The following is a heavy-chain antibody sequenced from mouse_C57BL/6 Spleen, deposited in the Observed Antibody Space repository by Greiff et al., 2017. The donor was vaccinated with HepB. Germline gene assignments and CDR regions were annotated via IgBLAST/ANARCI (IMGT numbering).Heavy chain of an antibody. V-gene: IGHV5-4*01. CDR2: ISDGGSYT. J-gene: IGHJ2*01. D-gene: IGHD1-2*01. CDR3: ARSATGDYFDY. Sequence: EVQVVESGGGLVKPGGSLKLSCAASGFTFSSYAMSWVRQTPEKRLEWVATISDGGSYTYYPDNVKGRFTISRDNAKNKLYLQMSHLKSEDTAMYYCARSATGDYFDYWGQGTTLTVSS. CDR1: GFTFSSYA.